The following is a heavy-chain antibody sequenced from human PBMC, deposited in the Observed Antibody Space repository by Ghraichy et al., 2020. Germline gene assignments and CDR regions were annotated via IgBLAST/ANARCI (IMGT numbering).Heavy chain of an antibody. J-gene: IGHJ4*02. Sequence: GGSLRLSCAASGFTFSSYAMSWVRQAPGRGLEWVSGILDGGDTTYYADSVKGRFTISRDNSKRAVYPQMNSLGAEDTALYFCVRNVKWEADYWGQGTLVTVSS. D-gene: IGHD1-26*01. CDR1: GFTFSSYA. V-gene: IGHV3-23*01. CDR3: VRNVKWEADY. CDR2: ILDGGDTT.